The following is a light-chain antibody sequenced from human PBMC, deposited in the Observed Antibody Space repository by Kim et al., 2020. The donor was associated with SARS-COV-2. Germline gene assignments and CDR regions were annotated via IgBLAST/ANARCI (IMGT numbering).Light chain of an antibody. CDR2: EAS. J-gene: IGKJ4*01. CDR1: QRIGTW. CDR3: QQYNRSPGLT. V-gene: IGKV1-5*03. Sequence: DIQMTQSPSTLSVSVGDRVTITCRGSQRIGTWLAWYQQKPGKAPRLLIYEASNLDSGVPSRFSGSGSGTEFTLTISSLQTDDFATYYCQQYNRSPGLTFGGGTKVDIK.